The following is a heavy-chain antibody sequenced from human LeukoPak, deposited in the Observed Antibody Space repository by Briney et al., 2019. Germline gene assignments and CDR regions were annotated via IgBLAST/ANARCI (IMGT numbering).Heavy chain of an antibody. CDR3: ARGRTVTTLYNWFDP. CDR1: GFTVSSNY. D-gene: IGHD4-17*01. V-gene: IGHV3-48*03. CDR2: ISSSGSTI. J-gene: IGHJ5*02. Sequence: PGGSLRLSCAASGFTVSSNYMNWVRQAPGKGLEWVSYISSSGSTIYYADSVKGRFTISRDNAKNSLYLQMNSLRAEDTAVYYCARGRTVTTLYNWFDPWGQGTLVTVSS.